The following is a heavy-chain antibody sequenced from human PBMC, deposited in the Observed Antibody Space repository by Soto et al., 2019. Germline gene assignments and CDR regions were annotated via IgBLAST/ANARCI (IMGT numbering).Heavy chain of an antibody. D-gene: IGHD1-26*01. CDR3: GTTFEY. CDR2: INNDGSRT. J-gene: IGHJ4*02. Sequence: EVQVVESGGALVQPGGSLRLSCAASGFTFSNYWMHWVRQVPGEGLVWVSSINNDGSRTWYADSVRGRIAMSRDNARYLVYLQMNSLRAEDTAVYYCGTTFEYWGQGALVTVSS. CDR1: GFTFSNYW. V-gene: IGHV3-74*01.